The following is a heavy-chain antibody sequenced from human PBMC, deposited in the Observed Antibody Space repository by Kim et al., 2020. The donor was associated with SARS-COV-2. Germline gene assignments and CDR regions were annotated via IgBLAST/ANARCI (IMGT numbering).Heavy chain of an antibody. D-gene: IGHD2-2*01. J-gene: IGHJ4*02. Sequence: ASVKVSCKASGYSFTRHYVHWVRQAPGQGLEWMGMINPNDGSTGYAQTFRNRATVTRDTSTSTVYMELSSLRSEDTAVYFCAREIPDPLYFDYWGQGAPV. CDR3: AREIPDPLYFDY. V-gene: IGHV1-46*01. CDR1: GYSFTRHY. CDR2: INPNDGST.